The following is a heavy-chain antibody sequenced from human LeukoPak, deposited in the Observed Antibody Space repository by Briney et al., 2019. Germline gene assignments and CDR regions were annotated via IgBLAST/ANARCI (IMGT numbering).Heavy chain of an antibody. CDR2: ISGSGGST. CDR1: GFTFSSYA. D-gene: IGHD2-2*01. Sequence: GGSLRLSCAASGFTFSSYAMSWVRQAPGKGLEWVSAISGSGGSTYYADSVKGRFTISRDNSKNTLYLQMNSLRAEDTAVYYCANIVVVPAAIKLPGDYWGQGTLVTVSS. CDR3: ANIVVVPAAIKLPGDY. V-gene: IGHV3-23*01. J-gene: IGHJ4*02.